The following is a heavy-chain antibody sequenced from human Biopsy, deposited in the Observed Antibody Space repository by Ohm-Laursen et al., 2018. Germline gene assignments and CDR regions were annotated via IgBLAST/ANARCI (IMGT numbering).Heavy chain of an antibody. V-gene: IGHV4-34*01. CDR2: FSHTGST. D-gene: IGHD4/OR15-4a*01. J-gene: IGHJ3*01. CDR3: ARRPYGDNAGAFDV. Sequence: SDTLSLTCVVDGRSFRGYDWTWIRQPPGKGLEWVGEFSHTGSTIYNPSLKSRLTISVDKSKNHFSLRLTSVTAADTATYFCARRPYGDNAGAFDVWGQGTVVTVSS. CDR1: GRSFRGYD.